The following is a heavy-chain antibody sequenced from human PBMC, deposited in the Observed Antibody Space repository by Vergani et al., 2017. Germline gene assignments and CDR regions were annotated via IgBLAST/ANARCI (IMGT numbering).Heavy chain of an antibody. D-gene: IGHD5-18*01. CDR2: IIPIFGTA. V-gene: IGHV1-69*06. CDR3: ARNPRGDTAMLDYYYYGMDV. CDR1: GYSFTSYW. Sequence: VQLVQSGAEVKKPGESLKISCKGSGYSFTSYWIGWVRQMPGKGLEWMGGIIPIFGTANYAQKFQGRVTITADKSTSTAYMELSSLRSEDTAVYYCARNPRGDTAMLDYYYYGMDVWGQGP. J-gene: IGHJ6*02.